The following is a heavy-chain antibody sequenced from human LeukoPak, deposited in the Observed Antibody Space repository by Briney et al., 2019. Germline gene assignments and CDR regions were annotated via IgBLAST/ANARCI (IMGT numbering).Heavy chain of an antibody. V-gene: IGHV3-21*01. J-gene: IGHJ2*01. CDR3: AREGRRLRFRYFDL. D-gene: IGHD5-12*01. CDR1: GFTFSSYS. CDR2: ISSSSSYI. Sequence: GGSLRLSCAASGFTFSSYSMNWVRQAPGKGLEWVSSISSSSSYIYYADSVKGRFTISRDNAKNSLYLQMNSLRAEDMAVYYCAREGRRLRFRYFDLWGRGTLVTVSS.